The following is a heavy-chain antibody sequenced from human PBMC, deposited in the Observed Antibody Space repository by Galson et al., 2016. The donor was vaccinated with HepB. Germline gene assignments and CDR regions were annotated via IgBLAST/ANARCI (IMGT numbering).Heavy chain of an antibody. D-gene: IGHD6-19*01. CDR1: GFTVSSTF. Sequence: SLRLSCAASGFTVSSTFMTWVRQAPGKGLEWVSVIYSGDSTNYADSVKGRFTIPRDNSKNTLYLQMNSLRVEDTAVYYCARGKAVTGSDPLDPWGQGTLVTVSS. CDR3: ARGKAVTGSDPLDP. V-gene: IGHV3-53*01. CDR2: IYSGDST. J-gene: IGHJ5*02.